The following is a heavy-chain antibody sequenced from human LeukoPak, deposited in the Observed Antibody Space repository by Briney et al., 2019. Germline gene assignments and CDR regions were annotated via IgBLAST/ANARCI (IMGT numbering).Heavy chain of an antibody. J-gene: IGHJ4*02. CDR3: AREGPRGNSQFDY. CDR1: GFTFSNYG. V-gene: IGHV3-33*01. CDR2: IWYDGSNK. D-gene: IGHD2/OR15-2a*01. Sequence: GGSLRLSCAASGFTFSNYGMHWVRQAPGKGLEWVALIWYDGSNKYYAGSVKGRLTISRDNSKNTLYLQMNSLRAEDTAVYYCAREGPRGNSQFDYWGQGTLVTVSS.